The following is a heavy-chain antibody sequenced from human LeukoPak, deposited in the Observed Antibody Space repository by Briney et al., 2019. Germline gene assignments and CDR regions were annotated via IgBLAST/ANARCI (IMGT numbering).Heavy chain of an antibody. CDR1: GFTFSIYA. CDR3: AKGRKSYYYGMDV. CDR2: ISGSGGST. V-gene: IGHV3-23*01. J-gene: IGHJ6*02. Sequence: GGSLRLSCAASGFTFSIYAMNWVRQAPGKGLEWVLGISGSGGSTYYADSVKGRFTISRDNSKNTLYLQMNSLRAEDTAVYHCAKGRKSYYYGMDVWGQGTTVTVSS.